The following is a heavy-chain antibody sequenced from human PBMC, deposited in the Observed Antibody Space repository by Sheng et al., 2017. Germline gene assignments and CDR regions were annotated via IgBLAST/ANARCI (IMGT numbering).Heavy chain of an antibody. J-gene: IGHJ6*02. D-gene: IGHD3-10*01. CDR2: MNPNSGNT. V-gene: IGHV1-8*01. CDR3: ARFPSRITMVRGVPAGRYYYYYGMDV. Sequence: QVQLVQSGAEVKKPGASVKVSCKASGYTFTSYDINWVRQATGQGLEWMGWMNPNSGNTGYAQKFQGRVTMTRNTSISTAYMELSSLRSEDTAVYYCARFPSRITMVRGVPAGRYYYYYGMDVWDQGP. CDR1: GYTFTSYD.